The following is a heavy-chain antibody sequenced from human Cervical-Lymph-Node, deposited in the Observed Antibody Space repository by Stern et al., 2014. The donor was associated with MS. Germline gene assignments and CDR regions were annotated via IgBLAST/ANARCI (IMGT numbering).Heavy chain of an antibody. CDR1: GFAFDDYA. CDR3: ATANYEFGYYGMDV. D-gene: IGHD3-3*01. Sequence: EVQLVESGGGLVQPGRSLRLSCAAAGFAFDDYAMHWVRQAPGKGLEWVSGISGSGTKIGYADSVKGRFTISRDNAKNSLFLQMNNLRAEDTALYYCATANYEFGYYGMDVWGQGTAVTVS. V-gene: IGHV3-9*01. CDR2: ISGSGTKI. J-gene: IGHJ6*02.